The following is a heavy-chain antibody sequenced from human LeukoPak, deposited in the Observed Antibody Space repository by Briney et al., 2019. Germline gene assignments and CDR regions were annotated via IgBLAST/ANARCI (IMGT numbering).Heavy chain of an antibody. CDR1: GFSVSDYS. CDR2: VMSGRGST. CDR3: TRERRGSYYAFEL. D-gene: IGHD3-16*01. J-gene: IGHJ4*02. Sequence: GGSLRLSCAASGFSVSDYSISWIRQSPGKGPEWISYVMSGRGSTNYADSVKGRFTISRDNAKNSVALQLDGLRADDTAVYFCTRERRGSYYAFELWGQGTLVTVSS. V-gene: IGHV3-11*05.